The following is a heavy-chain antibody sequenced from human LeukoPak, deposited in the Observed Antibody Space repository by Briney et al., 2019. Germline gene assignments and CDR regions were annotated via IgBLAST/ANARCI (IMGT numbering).Heavy chain of an antibody. Sequence: ASVKVSCKASGYTFTDYYMHWVRQAPGQGLEWMGWIKTNTGDTNSAQKFQGRVTLTRDTSISAAYIELSNLRSDDTAVYYCARAGTESGWGLPRADYYYMDVWAKGTTVTVSS. CDR1: GYTFTDYY. CDR2: IKTNTGDT. D-gene: IGHD1-26*01. CDR3: ARAGTESGWGLPRADYYYMDV. V-gene: IGHV1-2*02. J-gene: IGHJ6*03.